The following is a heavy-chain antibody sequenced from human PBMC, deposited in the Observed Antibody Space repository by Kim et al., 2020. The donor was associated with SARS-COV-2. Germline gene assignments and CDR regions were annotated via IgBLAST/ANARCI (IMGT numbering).Heavy chain of an antibody. D-gene: IGHD3-10*01. Sequence: PSLKSRVTISVDTSKNQFSLKLSSVTAADTAVYYCARVLLWFGEWYYFDYWGQGTLVTVSS. J-gene: IGHJ4*02. CDR3: ARVLLWFGEWYYFDY. V-gene: IGHV4-59*01.